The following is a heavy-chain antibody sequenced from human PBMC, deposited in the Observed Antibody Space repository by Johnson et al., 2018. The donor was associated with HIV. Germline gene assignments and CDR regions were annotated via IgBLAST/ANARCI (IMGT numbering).Heavy chain of an antibody. V-gene: IGHV3-9*01. CDR2: ISWNSGSI. CDR3: TRDTYIHRVTVTESAFDI. Sequence: VQLVESGGGLVQPGGSLRLSCAASGFTFDDYAMNWVRQAPGKGLEWVSGISWNSGSIAYADSVKGRFTISRDNAKKSLYLQMNSLRAEDTALYYCTRDTYIHRVTVTESAFDIWGQGTMVTVSS. CDR1: GFTFDDYA. J-gene: IGHJ3*02. D-gene: IGHD4-11*01.